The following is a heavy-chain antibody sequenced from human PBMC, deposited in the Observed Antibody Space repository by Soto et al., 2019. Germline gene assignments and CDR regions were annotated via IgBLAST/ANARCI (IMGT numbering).Heavy chain of an antibody. CDR1: GGSISSGSFY. CDR3: ARTTFYDIVTAYYSLFDY. J-gene: IGHJ4*02. D-gene: IGHD3-9*01. CDR2: ISDSGSS. V-gene: IGHV4-31*03. Sequence: QVQLQESGPGLVKPSQTLTLTCTVSGGSISSGSFYWSWIRQHPGKGLEWIGHISDSGSSYYNPSLETRVPITVDTSTNQFSLKLSSVTAADTAVYFCARTTFYDIVTAYYSLFDYWGQGTLVTVSS.